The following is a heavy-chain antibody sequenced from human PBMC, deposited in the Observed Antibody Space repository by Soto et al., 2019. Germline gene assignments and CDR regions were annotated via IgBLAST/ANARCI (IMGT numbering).Heavy chain of an antibody. J-gene: IGHJ6*02. CDR2: IYSDGRNK. CDR1: GFSLSTYG. V-gene: IGHV3-33*01. D-gene: IGHD1-26*01. Sequence: GGSLRLSCAASGFSLSTYGMHWVRQAPGKGLEWVAVIYSDGRNKYYADSVKGRFTISRETSKNTLYLQVNSLRAEDTALYYCARGRVGGDEYLMDVWGQGTTVTGSS. CDR3: ARGRVGGDEYLMDV.